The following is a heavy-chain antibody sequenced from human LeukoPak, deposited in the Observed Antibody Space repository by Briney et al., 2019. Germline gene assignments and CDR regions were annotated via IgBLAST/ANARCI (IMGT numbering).Heavy chain of an antibody. V-gene: IGHV3-7*01. J-gene: IGHJ4*02. D-gene: IGHD4-17*01. CDR3: ARAYGDSPFDY. Sequence: PGGSLRLSCAASGFTFSNYWMNWVRQAPGKGLEWLASIKQDGSDKYYVDSVKGRFTISRDNAKNSLYLQMNSLRGEDTAVYYCARAYGDSPFDYWGQGTLVTVSS. CDR2: IKQDGSDK. CDR1: GFTFSNYW.